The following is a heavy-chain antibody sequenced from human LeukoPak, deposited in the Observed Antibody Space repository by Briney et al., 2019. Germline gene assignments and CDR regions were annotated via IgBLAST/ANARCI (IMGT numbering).Heavy chain of an antibody. Sequence: GGSLRLSCVVSGFTLSSDWMSWVRQAPGKGLEWVANIKKDGIEKYYVESVKGRFTTSRDNAKNSLSLQMNSLRAEDTAVYYCARGRYSSRSGGYYFDIWGQGTLVTVSS. CDR2: IKKDGIEK. CDR3: ARGRYSSRSGGYYFDI. J-gene: IGHJ4*02. CDR1: GFTLSSDW. V-gene: IGHV3-7*01. D-gene: IGHD2-2*01.